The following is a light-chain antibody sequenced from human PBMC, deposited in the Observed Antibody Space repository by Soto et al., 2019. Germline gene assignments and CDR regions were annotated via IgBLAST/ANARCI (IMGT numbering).Light chain of an antibody. CDR3: QKYNRALFT. Sequence: DIQMTQSPSSLSASVGDRVAITCRASQGISNYLAWYQQKPGKVPKLLIYAASTLQSGAPSRFSGSGSGTDFTLTISSLQPEDVATFYCQKYNRALFTFGPGTKVDIK. CDR2: AAS. CDR1: QGISNY. V-gene: IGKV1-27*01. J-gene: IGKJ3*01.